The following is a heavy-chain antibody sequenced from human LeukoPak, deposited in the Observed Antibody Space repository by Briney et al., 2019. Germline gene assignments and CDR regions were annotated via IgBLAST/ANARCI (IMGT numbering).Heavy chain of an antibody. J-gene: IGHJ4*02. CDR2: IGGSSDFT. Sequence: PGGSLRLSCAASGFTFSNYAMSWVRQAPGKGLEWVSAIGGSSDFTYYAEYVKGRFIISRDNSKKTLYLQMNSLRAEDTAVYYCAKADRGWGVITKDWGQGTLVTVSS. CDR1: GFTFSNYA. V-gene: IGHV3-23*01. D-gene: IGHD3-10*01. CDR3: AKADRGWGVITKD.